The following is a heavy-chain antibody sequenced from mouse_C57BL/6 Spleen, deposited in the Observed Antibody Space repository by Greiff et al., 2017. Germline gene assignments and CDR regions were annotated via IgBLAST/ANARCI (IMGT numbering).Heavy chain of an antibody. J-gene: IGHJ3*01. CDR2: IHPNSGST. D-gene: IGHD3-2*02. V-gene: IGHV1-64*01. Sequence: VKLQQPGAELVKPGASVKLSCKASGYTFTSYWMHWVKQRPGQGLEWIGMIHPNSGSTNYNEKFKSKATLTVDKSSSTAYMQLSSLTSEDSAVYYCAKQLRPSWFAYWGQGTLVTVSA. CDR3: AKQLRPSWFAY. CDR1: GYTFTSYW.